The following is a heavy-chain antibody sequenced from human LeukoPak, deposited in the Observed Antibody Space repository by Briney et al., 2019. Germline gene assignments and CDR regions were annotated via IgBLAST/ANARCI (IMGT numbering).Heavy chain of an antibody. D-gene: IGHD1-14*01. J-gene: IGHJ4*02. Sequence: SETLSLTCAVYGGSFSGYYWSWIRQPPGKGLEWIGEINHSGSTNYNPSLKSRVTISVDTSKNQFSLKLSSVTAADTAVYYCARGIPLDYWGQGTLVTVSS. V-gene: IGHV4-34*01. CDR1: GGSFSGYY. CDR3: ARGIPLDY. CDR2: INHSGST.